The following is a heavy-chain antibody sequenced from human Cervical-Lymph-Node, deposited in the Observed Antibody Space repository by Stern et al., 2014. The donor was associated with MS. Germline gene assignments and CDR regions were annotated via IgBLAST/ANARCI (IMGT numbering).Heavy chain of an antibody. Sequence: DQLVESGGGVVQSGRSLRLTCKVSGFTFSSYGMHWVRQAPGKGLERVSVISYDGSDTYYAESVKGRFTISRDNSKNTLYLEMRSLRPEDTAVYYCVKRGITEVRGVRLGDYWGPGTLVIVSS. CDR1: GFTFSSYG. CDR2: ISYDGSDT. CDR3: VKRGITEVRGVRLGDY. J-gene: IGHJ4*02. V-gene: IGHV3-30*18. D-gene: IGHD3-10*01.